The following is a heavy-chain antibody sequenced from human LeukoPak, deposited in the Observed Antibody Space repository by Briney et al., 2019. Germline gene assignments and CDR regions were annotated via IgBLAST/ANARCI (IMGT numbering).Heavy chain of an antibody. CDR1: GFTFSSYW. CDR2: INIDGSST. D-gene: IGHD2-15*01. CDR3: ARVYCSSGSCYSGYHYGMDV. J-gene: IGHJ6*02. Sequence: PGGSLRLSCAASGFTFSSYWMHWVRQAPGKGLVWVSRINIDGSSTSYADSMKGQFTICRDNAKNALYTQINSLRAEDTAVYYCARVYCSSGSCYSGYHYGMDVWGQGTTVTVSS. V-gene: IGHV3-74*01.